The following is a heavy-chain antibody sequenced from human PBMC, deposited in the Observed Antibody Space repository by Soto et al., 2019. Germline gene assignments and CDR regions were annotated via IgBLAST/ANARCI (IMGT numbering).Heavy chain of an antibody. CDR3: ARDQVYFGRDCYPFSRYYYGMDV. D-gene: IGHD2-21*02. J-gene: IGHJ6*02. Sequence: QVQLQESGPGLVKPSQTLSLTCTVSGGSISSGGYYWSWIRQHPGKGLEWIGYIYYSGSTYYNPSLRHRLTQSVATDKNQFSLRLVSVTAAATAVYYCARDQVYFGRDCYPFSRYYYGMDVWGQGTTGTGSS. V-gene: IGHV4-31*03. CDR2: IYYSGST. CDR1: GGSISSGGYY.